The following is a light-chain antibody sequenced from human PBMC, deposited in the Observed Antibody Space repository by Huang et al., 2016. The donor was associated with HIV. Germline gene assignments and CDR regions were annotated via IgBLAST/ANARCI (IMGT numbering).Light chain of an antibody. V-gene: IGKV3-15*01. CDR1: QNISSN. CDR3: QQYDNWPPMYT. CDR2: GAF. Sequence: DIVLTQSPATLSLSPGETATLSCRASQNISSNLAWYQPQPGQATRLLIYGAFTRATGVPARFSGSGSETEFTLTISSLESEDFAVYYCQQYDNWPPMYTFGQGTKLEIK. J-gene: IGKJ2*01.